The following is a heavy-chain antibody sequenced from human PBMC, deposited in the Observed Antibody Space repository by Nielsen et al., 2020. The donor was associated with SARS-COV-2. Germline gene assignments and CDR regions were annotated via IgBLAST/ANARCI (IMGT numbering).Heavy chain of an antibody. V-gene: IGHV3-23*01. CDR2: ISGSGGST. Sequence: GGSLRLSCAASGFTFSSYAMSWVRQAPGKGLEWVSAISGSGGSTYYADSVKGRFTISRDNSKNTLYLQMNSLRAEDTAVYYCAKDRGGYSSSSRYYYYMDVWGKGTTVTVSS. D-gene: IGHD6-6*01. CDR3: AKDRGGYSSSSRYYYYMDV. CDR1: GFTFSSYA. J-gene: IGHJ6*03.